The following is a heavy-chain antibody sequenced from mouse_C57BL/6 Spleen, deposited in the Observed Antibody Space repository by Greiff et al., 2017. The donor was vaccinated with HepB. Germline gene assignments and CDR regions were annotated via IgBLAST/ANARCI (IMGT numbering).Heavy chain of an antibody. V-gene: IGHV1-36*01. CDR2: VYPYNGGT. J-gene: IGHJ3*01. D-gene: IGHD2-1*01. CDR1: GFTFTDYY. Sequence: EVQLQQSGPVLVKPGPSVKISCKASGFTFTDYYMHWVKQSHGKSLEWIGLVYPYNGGTSYNQKFKGKATLTVDTSSSTAYMELNSLTSEDSAVYYCARELYYCNYSAWFAYWGQGTLVTVSA. CDR3: ARELYYCNYSAWFAY.